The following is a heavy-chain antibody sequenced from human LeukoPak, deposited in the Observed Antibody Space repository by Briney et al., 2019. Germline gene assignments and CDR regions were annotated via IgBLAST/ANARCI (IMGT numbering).Heavy chain of an antibody. J-gene: IGHJ4*02. CDR1: GFTFDDYA. CDR3: AKDLKPDSGYDVDH. V-gene: IGHV3-23*01. D-gene: IGHD5-12*01. Sequence: GGSLRLSCAASGFTFDDYAMHWVRHAPGKGLEWVSALWGNNKNIYYADSVKGRFTISRDNSGNMVYLQMSDLRVEDTAVYYCAKDLKPDSGYDVDHWGQGTLVTVSS. CDR2: LWGNNKNI.